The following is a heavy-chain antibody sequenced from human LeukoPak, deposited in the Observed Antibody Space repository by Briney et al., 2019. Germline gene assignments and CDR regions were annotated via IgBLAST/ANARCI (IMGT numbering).Heavy chain of an antibody. J-gene: IGHJ4*02. D-gene: IGHD1-7*01. Sequence: ASVEVSCKVSGYTLTELSMHWVRQTPGKGLEWMGGFDPEDGETIYAQKFQGRVTMTEDTSTDTAYMELSSLRSEDTAVYYCATARGITGTYFDYWGQGTLVTVSS. CDR1: GYTLTELS. V-gene: IGHV1-24*01. CDR2: FDPEDGET. CDR3: ATARGITGTYFDY.